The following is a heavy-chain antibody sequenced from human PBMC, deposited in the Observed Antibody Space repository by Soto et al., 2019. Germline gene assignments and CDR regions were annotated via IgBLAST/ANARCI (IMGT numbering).Heavy chain of an antibody. CDR1: GFTFSSHA. CDR2: ISGSGGST. V-gene: IGHV3-23*01. J-gene: IGHJ4*02. CDR3: AKGTYSSGYYTHVDY. Sequence: GSLRLSCAASGFTFSSHAMNWVRQAPGKGLQWISVISGSGGSTYYADSVKGRFTISRDNSKNTLFLQMNSLRAEDTAIYYCAKGTYSSGYYTHVDYWGQGALVTVSS. D-gene: IGHD3-22*01.